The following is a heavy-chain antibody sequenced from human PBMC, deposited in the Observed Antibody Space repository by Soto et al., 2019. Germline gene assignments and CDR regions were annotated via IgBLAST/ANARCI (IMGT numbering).Heavy chain of an antibody. Sequence: ASVKVSCKASGYTFTSYGISWVRQAPGQGLEWMGWISAYNGNTNYAQKLQGRVTMTTDTSTSTAYMELRSLRSDDTAVYYCARDKSLLWFGELLASDNRFDPWGQGTLVTVSS. CDR1: GYTFTSYG. CDR2: ISAYNGNT. V-gene: IGHV1-18*01. J-gene: IGHJ5*02. D-gene: IGHD3-10*01. CDR3: ARDKSLLWFGELLASDNRFDP.